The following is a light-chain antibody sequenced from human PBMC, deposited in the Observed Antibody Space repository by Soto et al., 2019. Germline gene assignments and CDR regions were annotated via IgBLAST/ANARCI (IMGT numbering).Light chain of an antibody. J-gene: IGKJ1*01. CDR1: QTVNTS. Sequence: DIVLTQTPATLSLSPGDRGTLSCRASQTVNTSLAWYQQKPGQAPRLLIYDASNRATGIPARFSASGSGTDFTLTISSLEPEDFAVYYCQQRSHWPTFGQGTNVEIK. CDR2: DAS. V-gene: IGKV3-11*01. CDR3: QQRSHWPT.